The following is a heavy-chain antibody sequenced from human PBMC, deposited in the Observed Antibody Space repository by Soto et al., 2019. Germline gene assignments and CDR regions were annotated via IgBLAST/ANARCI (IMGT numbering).Heavy chain of an antibody. J-gene: IGHJ4*02. CDR2: INWNGGDR. V-gene: IGHV3-20*01. CDR1: GFIFDDYG. Sequence: EVQLVESGGGVVRPGGSLRLSCAVSGFIFDDYGMSWVRQAPGKGLEWVSGINWNGGDRGYADSVKGRCTISRDNAKNALELQMNSVRAEDTAVYHCAKGTGHDIWNGFDYWGQGTLVTVSS. D-gene: IGHD3-3*01. CDR3: AKGTGHDIWNGFDY.